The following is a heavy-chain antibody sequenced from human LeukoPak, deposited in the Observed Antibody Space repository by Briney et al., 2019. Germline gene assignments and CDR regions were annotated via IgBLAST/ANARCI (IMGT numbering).Heavy chain of an antibody. D-gene: IGHD4-17*01. CDR3: ASGPTVKSAYYFDY. J-gene: IGHJ4*02. Sequence: PSETLSLTCTVSGGSISSYYWSWIRQPPGKGLEWIGYIYYSGSTNYSPSLKSRVTISVDTSKNQFSLKLSPVTAADTAVYYCASGPTVKSAYYFDYWGQGTLVTVSS. CDR2: IYYSGST. CDR1: GGSISSYY. V-gene: IGHV4-59*01.